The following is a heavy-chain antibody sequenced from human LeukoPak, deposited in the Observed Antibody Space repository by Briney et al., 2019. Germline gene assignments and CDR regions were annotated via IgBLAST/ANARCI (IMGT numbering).Heavy chain of an antibody. Sequence: ASVKVSCKASGYSFTSYGFSWVRQAPGQGLEWMGWISAYNGNTNYAQKLQGRVTMTTDPSPSTAYMEPRSLRSDDTAVYYSARHPPRSGLSYGSRSYQTYYYGMGVWGHGTTVT. CDR2: ISAYNGNT. V-gene: IGHV1-18*01. D-gene: IGHD3-10*01. CDR3: ARHPPRSGLSYGSRSYQTYYYGMGV. CDR1: GYSFTSYG. J-gene: IGHJ6*02.